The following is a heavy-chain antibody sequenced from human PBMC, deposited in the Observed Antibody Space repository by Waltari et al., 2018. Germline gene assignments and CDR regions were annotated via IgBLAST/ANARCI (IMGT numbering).Heavy chain of an antibody. CDR1: GGSISSYY. J-gene: IGHJ6*03. CDR3: ARSIDSYYYYYMDV. CDR2: IYYNGST. V-gene: IGHV4-59*08. Sequence: QVQLQESGPGLVKPSETLSLTCTVSGGSISSYYWSWIRQPPGKGLEWVGYIYYNGSTNYNPSLTSRVTISVDTSKNQFSLKLSSVTAADTAVYYCARSIDSYYYYYMDVWGKGTTVTISS. D-gene: IGHD3-9*01.